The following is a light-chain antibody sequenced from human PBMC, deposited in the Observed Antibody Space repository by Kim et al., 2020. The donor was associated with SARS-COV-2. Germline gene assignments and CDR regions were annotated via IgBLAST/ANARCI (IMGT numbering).Light chain of an antibody. J-gene: IGKJ2*01. Sequence: RPTIKGKPSMGVLNPTNKRNNLAWVQKKPGQPPRLLIYGASTREPGFPDWFSGGESVTDLTLTINTLQPEDEALYYCQKYHSSRYTFGQGTKLEIK. V-gene: IGKV4-1*01. CDR3: QKYHSSRYT. CDR1: MGVLNPTNKRNN. CDR2: GAS.